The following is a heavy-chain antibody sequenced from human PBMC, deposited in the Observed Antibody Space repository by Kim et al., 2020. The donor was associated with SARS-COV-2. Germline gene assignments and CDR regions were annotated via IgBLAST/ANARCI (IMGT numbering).Heavy chain of an antibody. CDR3: ARCLGSYSSSAFDI. J-gene: IGHJ3*02. D-gene: IGHD1-26*01. Sequence: GGSLRLSCAASGFTFSSYWMSWVRQAPGKGLEWVANIKQDGSEKYYVDSVKGRFTISRDNAKNSLYLQMNSLRAEDTAVYYCARCLGSYSSSAFDIWGQGTMVTVSS. CDR1: GFTFSSYW. CDR2: IKQDGSEK. V-gene: IGHV3-7*03.